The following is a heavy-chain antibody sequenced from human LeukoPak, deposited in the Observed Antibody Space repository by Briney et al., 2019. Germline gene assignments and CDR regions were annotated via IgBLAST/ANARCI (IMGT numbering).Heavy chain of an antibody. Sequence: ASVKVSCKVSGYTLTELSMHWVRQAPGKGLEWMGGFDPEDGETIYAQKFQGRVTMTEDTSTDTAYMELNSLRSEDTAVYYCATERSTVTTYWFDPWGQGTLVTVSS. CDR2: FDPEDGET. CDR1: GYTLTELS. CDR3: ATERSTVTTYWFDP. D-gene: IGHD4-11*01. V-gene: IGHV1-24*01. J-gene: IGHJ5*02.